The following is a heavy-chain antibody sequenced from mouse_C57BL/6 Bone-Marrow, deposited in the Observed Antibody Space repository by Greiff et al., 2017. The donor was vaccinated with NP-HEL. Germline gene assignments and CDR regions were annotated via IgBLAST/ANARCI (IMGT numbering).Heavy chain of an antibody. CDR3: TTNGVAWFAY. Sequence: VQLQQSGAELVRPGASVKLSCTASGFNIKDDYMHWVKRRPEQGLEWIGWIDPENGDTEYASKFQGKATITADTSSNTAYLQLSSLTSEDTAVYYCTTNGVAWFAYWGQGTLVTVSA. D-gene: IGHD1-1*02. CDR1: GFNIKDDY. J-gene: IGHJ3*01. CDR2: IDPENGDT. V-gene: IGHV14-4*01.